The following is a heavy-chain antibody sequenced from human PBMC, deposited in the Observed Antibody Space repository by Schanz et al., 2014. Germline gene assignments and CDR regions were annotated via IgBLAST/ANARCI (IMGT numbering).Heavy chain of an antibody. CDR1: GYTFTSYG. J-gene: IGHJ4*02. Sequence: QVQLVQSGAEVKKPGASVKVSCKASGYTFTSYGVSWVRQAPGQGLEWMGWISTYTGNTNYAQRLQDRVTMTTDTSTSTAYMELRSLRSDDTAVYYCARDRDQWDGNFCDFWGQGTLVTVSS. D-gene: IGHD1-26*01. CDR2: ISTYTGNT. CDR3: ARDRDQWDGNFCDF. V-gene: IGHV1-18*04.